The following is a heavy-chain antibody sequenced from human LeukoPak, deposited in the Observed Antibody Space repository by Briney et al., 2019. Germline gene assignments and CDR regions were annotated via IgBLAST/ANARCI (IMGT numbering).Heavy chain of an antibody. V-gene: IGHV4-61*01. CDR3: TRTNYGDYNWFDP. Sequence: SSETLSLTSTVSGGAVSSGSYYWSWIRQPPGQGLEWIGYIHYSGSTKYNPSLKSRVTMSVDTSKNQFSLKVTSVTAADTAIYYCTRTNYGDYNWFDPWGQGTLVTVSS. CDR2: IHYSGST. J-gene: IGHJ5*02. CDR1: GGAVSSGSYY. D-gene: IGHD4-17*01.